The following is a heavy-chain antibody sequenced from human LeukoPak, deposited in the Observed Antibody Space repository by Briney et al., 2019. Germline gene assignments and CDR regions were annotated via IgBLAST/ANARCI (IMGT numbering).Heavy chain of an antibody. V-gene: IGHV4-34*01. J-gene: IGHJ4*02. CDR2: INHSGST. CDR1: GGSFSGYY. Sequence: PSETLSLTCAVYGGSFSGYYWSWIRQPPGKGLEWIGEINHSGSTNYNPSLKSRVTISVDKSKNQFSLKLSSVTAADTAVYYCARKEWLRNYDYWGQGTLVTVSS. D-gene: IGHD5-12*01. CDR3: ARKEWLRNYDY.